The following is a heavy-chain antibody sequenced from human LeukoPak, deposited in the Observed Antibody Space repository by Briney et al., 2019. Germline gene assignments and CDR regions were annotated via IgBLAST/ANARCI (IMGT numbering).Heavy chain of an antibody. CDR3: ARDTSRYYYDSSGIFDY. CDR2: IKQDGSEK. V-gene: IGHV3-7*01. CDR1: GFTFSSYW. D-gene: IGHD3-22*01. Sequence: GGSLRLSCAASGFTFSSYWMSWVRQAPGKGLEWVANIKQDGSEKYYVDSVKGRFTISRDNAKNSLYLQMNSLRAEDTAVYYCARDTSRYYYDSSGIFDYWGQGTLVTVSS. J-gene: IGHJ4*02.